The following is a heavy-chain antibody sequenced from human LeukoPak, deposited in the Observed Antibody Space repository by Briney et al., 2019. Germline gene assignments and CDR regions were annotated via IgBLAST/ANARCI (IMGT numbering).Heavy chain of an antibody. D-gene: IGHD4-11*01. CDR3: ARDLTTVTRYNWFDP. CDR2: IYYSGST. CDR1: GGSISSSSYY. V-gene: IGHV4-39*07. J-gene: IGHJ5*02. Sequence: PSETLSLTCTVSGGSISSSSYYWGWIRQPPGTGLEWIGSIYYSGSTYYNPSLKSRVTISVDTSKNQFSLKLSFVTAADTAVYYCARDLTTVTRYNWFDPWGQGTLVTVSS.